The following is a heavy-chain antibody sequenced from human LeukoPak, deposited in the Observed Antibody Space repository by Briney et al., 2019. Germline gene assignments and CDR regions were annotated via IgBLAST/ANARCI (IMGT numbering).Heavy chain of an antibody. Sequence: GGSLRLSCAASGFTFSSYGMHWVRQPPGKGLEWVSSIFPSGGEIHYADSVRGRFTISRDNSKSTLPLQMNSLRAEDTAVYYCATSGSSYWGQGTLVTVSS. CDR1: GFTFSSYG. D-gene: IGHD1-26*01. CDR3: ATSGSSY. V-gene: IGHV3-NL1*01. CDR2: IFPSGGEI. J-gene: IGHJ4*02.